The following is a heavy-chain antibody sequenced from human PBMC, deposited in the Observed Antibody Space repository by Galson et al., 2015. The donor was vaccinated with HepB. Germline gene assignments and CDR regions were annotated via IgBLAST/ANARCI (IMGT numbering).Heavy chain of an antibody. V-gene: IGHV3-21*01. D-gene: IGHD2-15*01. CDR3: ASNPVVGDLGVDY. CDR1: GFTFSSYS. J-gene: IGHJ4*02. Sequence: SLRLSCAASGFTFSSYSMNWVRQAPGKGLEWVSSISSSSSYIYYADSVKGRFTISRDNAKNSLYLQMNSLRAEDTAVYYCASNPVVGDLGVDYWGQGTLVTVSS. CDR2: ISSSSSYI.